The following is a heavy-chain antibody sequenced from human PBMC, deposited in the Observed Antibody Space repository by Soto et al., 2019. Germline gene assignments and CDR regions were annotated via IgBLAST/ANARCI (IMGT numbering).Heavy chain of an antibody. CDR2: ITSKSTTI. D-gene: IGHD3-16*01. CDR3: AREMGACSESSSYPGPYDS. Sequence: GGSLRLSCAASGFTFTSYSMNWVRQAPGQGLEWVSYITSKSTTIKYADSVKGRFTVSRDNAKNSLYLQLNSLRDEDTAVYYCAREMGACSESSSYPGPYDSWGQGTLVTVSS. V-gene: IGHV3-48*02. CDR1: GFTFTSYS. J-gene: IGHJ5*02.